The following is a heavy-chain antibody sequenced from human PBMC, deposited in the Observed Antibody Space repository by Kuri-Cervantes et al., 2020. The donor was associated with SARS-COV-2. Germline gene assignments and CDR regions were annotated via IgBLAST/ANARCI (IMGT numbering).Heavy chain of an antibody. D-gene: IGHD5-24*01. CDR1: GFTFSSYG. CDR3: ARPEMVRGVDY. CDR2: IWYDGSNK. Sequence: GGSLRLSCAASGFTFSSYGMHWVRQAPGKGLEWVAVIWYDGSNKYYADSVKGRFTISRDNSKNSLYLQMNSLRAEDTAVYYCARPEMVRGVDYWGQGTLVTVSS. J-gene: IGHJ4*02. V-gene: IGHV3-33*08.